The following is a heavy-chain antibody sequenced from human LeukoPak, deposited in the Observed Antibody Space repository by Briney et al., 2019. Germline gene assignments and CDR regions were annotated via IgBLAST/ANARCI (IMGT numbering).Heavy chain of an antibody. J-gene: IGHJ4*02. V-gene: IGHV1-69*01. D-gene: IGHD6-13*01. Sequence: SVKVSCKASGGTFSSYDISWVRQAPGQGLEWMGGIIPIFGTANYAQKFQGRVTITADESTSTAYMELSSLRSEDTAVYYCARTSSSRWYFDYWGQGTLVTVSS. CDR1: GGTFSSYD. CDR3: ARTSSSRWYFDY. CDR2: IIPIFGTA.